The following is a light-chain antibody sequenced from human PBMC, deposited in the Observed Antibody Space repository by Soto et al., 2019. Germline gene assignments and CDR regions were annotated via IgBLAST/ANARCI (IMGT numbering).Light chain of an antibody. CDR1: SSDVGSYNY. CDR3: TSYTSSSTYV. V-gene: IGLV2-14*03. CDR2: DVS. J-gene: IGLJ1*01. Sequence: QSALPQPASVSGSPGQSITIFCTGTSSDVGSYNYVSWYQQHPGRAPKLMIYDVSSRPSGVSNRFSGSKSGNTASLTISGLQAEDEADYFCTSYTSSSTYVFGTGTKVTVL.